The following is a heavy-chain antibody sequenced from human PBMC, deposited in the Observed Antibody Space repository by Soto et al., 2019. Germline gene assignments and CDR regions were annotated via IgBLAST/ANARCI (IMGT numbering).Heavy chain of an antibody. CDR2: IIPILGIA. CDR1: GGTFSSYT. CDR3: ARAGCGYYFFDI. V-gene: IGHV1-69*02. D-gene: IGHD3-22*01. Sequence: QVQLVQSGAEVKKPGSSVKVSCKASGGTFSSYTISWVRQAPGQGLEWMGRIIPILGIANYAQKFQGRVTITADKSTSTAYMELSSLRSEDTAVYYCARAGCGYYFFDIWGQGTMVTVSS. J-gene: IGHJ3*02.